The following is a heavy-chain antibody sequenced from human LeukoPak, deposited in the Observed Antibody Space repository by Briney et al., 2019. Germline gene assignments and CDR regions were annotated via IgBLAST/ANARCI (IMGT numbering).Heavy chain of an antibody. J-gene: IGHJ5*02. Sequence: SETLSLTCTVSVDSINNYYWSWIRHSPGKGLEWSGFIFYTESTNYNPSLKSRVTISIDTSKNQFSLNLNSVTAADTAVYYCARQTPQFCTTGACPWFDPWGQGTLVTVSS. CDR1: VDSINNYY. V-gene: IGHV4-59*08. CDR2: IFYTEST. CDR3: ARQTPQFCTTGACPWFDP. D-gene: IGHD2-8*01.